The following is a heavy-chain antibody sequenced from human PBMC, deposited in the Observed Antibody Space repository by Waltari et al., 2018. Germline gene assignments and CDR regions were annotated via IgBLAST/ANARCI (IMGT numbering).Heavy chain of an antibody. D-gene: IGHD3-16*01. V-gene: IGHV3-53*01. CDR2: ISRDGT. CDR3: ARDVTGYYYFDL. Sequence: EVQLVESGGGLIQPGGSLSLSCADSGFTVSTPYMNWVRQAPRKGLEWVSVISRDGTHYADPVKGRFTISRDNSKNTVYLQMNTLRAEDTALYYCARDVTGYYYFDLWGRGTLVTVSS. CDR1: GFTVSTPY. J-gene: IGHJ2*01.